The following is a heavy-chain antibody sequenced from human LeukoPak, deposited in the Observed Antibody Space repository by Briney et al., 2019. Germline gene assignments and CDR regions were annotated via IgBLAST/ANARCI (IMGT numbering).Heavy chain of an antibody. D-gene: IGHD5-18*01. CDR3: AKDIYSYGELDH. J-gene: IGHJ4*02. CDR1: GFTFSNYG. Sequence: PGGSLRLFCAASGFTFSNYGMHWVRQAPGKGLEWVAFIRYDARNIYYADSVKGRFTISRDNSKKTLYLQMNSLRAEDTAFYYCAKDIYSYGELDHWGQGTLVIVSS. CDR2: IRYDARNI. V-gene: IGHV3-30*02.